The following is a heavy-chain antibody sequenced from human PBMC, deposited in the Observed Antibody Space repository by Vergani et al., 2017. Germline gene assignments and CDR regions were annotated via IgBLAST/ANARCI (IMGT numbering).Heavy chain of an antibody. Sequence: QVQLVQSGAEVKKPGSSVKVSCKASGGTFSSYTISWVRQAPGQGLEWMGRIIPILGIANYAQKFQGRVTITADKSTSTAYMELRSLRSDDTAVYYCARSADYYDSSGILIDYWGQGTLVTVSS. CDR3: ARSADYYDSSGILIDY. CDR2: IIPILGIA. CDR1: GGTFSSYT. J-gene: IGHJ4*02. D-gene: IGHD3-22*01. V-gene: IGHV1-69*02.